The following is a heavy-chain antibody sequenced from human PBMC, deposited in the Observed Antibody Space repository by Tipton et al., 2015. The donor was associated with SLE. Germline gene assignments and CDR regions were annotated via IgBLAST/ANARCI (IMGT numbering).Heavy chain of an antibody. Sequence: TLSLTCTVSGGSISSSSYYWGWIRQPPGKGLEWIGSIYYSGSTYYNPSLKSRVAISVDTSKNQFSLKLSSVTAADTAVYYCARLPYYDILTGSGAFDIWGQGTMVTVSS. J-gene: IGHJ3*02. CDR2: IYYSGST. CDR3: ARLPYYDILTGSGAFDI. V-gene: IGHV4-39*01. D-gene: IGHD3-9*01. CDR1: GGSISSSSYY.